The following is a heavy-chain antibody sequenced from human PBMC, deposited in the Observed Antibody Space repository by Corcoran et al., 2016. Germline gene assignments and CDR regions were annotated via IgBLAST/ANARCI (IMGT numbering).Heavy chain of an antibody. CDR3: ARREKQLVRGGFDP. Sequence: EVQLVQSGAEVKKSGESLKISCKASGFSFASYWIGWVRQTPGKGLEWMGISFPGDSDTRYSPSFQGQVTISADKSTNTAYLQWRSLKASDAAMYYCARREKQLVRGGFDPWGQGNLVTVSS. V-gene: IGHV5-51*01. J-gene: IGHJ5*02. CDR1: GFSFASYW. CDR2: SFPGDSDT. D-gene: IGHD3-10*01.